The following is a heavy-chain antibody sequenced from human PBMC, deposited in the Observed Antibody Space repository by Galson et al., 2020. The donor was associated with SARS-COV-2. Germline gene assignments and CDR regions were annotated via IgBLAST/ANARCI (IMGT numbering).Heavy chain of an antibody. V-gene: IGHV3-33*01. CDR2: IWYDGSNN. CDR1: GFTFSSNG. Sequence: GESLKISCAASGFTFSSNGMHWVRQAPGKGLEWVAVIWYDGSNNYYADSVKGRFTISRDNSKNTLYLQMNSLRAEDTGEYYCARDAGYYDILGGGMVVWSQGTTVTVSS. J-gene: IGHJ6*02. CDR3: ARDAGYYDILGGGMVV. D-gene: IGHD3-9*01.